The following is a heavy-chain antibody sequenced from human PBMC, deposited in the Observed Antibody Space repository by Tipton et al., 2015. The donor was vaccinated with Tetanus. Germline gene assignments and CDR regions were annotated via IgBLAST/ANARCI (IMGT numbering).Heavy chain of an antibody. D-gene: IGHD2-15*01. CDR1: GFIFSSYG. J-gene: IGHJ4*02. V-gene: IGHV3-33*01. Sequence: SLRLSCAASGFIFSSYGIHWVRQAPGKGLEWVAVSWYDGTDKYYADSVKGRFTISRDNSKNTLYLQMNSLRAGDTAVYYCAREADCSGGSCFPGAFDHWGQGTQVTVSS. CDR3: AREADCSGGSCFPGAFDH. CDR2: SWYDGTDK.